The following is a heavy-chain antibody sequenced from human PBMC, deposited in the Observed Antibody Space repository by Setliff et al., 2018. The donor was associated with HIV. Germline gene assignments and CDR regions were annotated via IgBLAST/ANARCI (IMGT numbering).Heavy chain of an antibody. D-gene: IGHD6-13*01. CDR3: ARGLGAAAPIDY. CDR1: GESFSGYY. CDR2: INHSGNT. V-gene: IGHV4-34*01. Sequence: SETLSLTCAVFGESFSGYYWSWIRQPPGKGLEWIGEINHSGNTNYNPSLKSRVTISIDTSKNQFSLKLSSVTAADTAVYYCARGLGAAAPIDYWGQGTLVTVSS. J-gene: IGHJ4*02.